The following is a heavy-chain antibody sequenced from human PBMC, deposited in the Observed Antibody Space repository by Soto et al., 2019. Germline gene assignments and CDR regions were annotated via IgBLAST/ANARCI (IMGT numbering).Heavy chain of an antibody. V-gene: IGHV3-74*01. D-gene: IGHD1-1*01. CDR1: GFTFSGDW. Sequence: GGSLRLSCAASGFTFSGDWMHWVRQGAGKGLVWVSRINMDGSSTNYADSVKGRFTISRDNAKNTLYLQMNSLRVDDTAVYFCARGPRSLYNNDYWGQGALVTVSS. CDR2: INMDGSST. J-gene: IGHJ4*02. CDR3: ARGPRSLYNNDY.